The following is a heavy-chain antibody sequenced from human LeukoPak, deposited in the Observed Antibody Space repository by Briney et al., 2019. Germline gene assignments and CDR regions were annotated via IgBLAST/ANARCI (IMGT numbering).Heavy chain of an antibody. J-gene: IGHJ4*02. CDR1: GFTFDDYG. CDR3: ARDELLDY. Sequence: GGSLRLSCAASGFTFDDYGMSWVRQAPGKGLEWVSSISSSSTYIYYADSVKGRFTISRDNAKNSLYLQMNSLGAEDTAVYYCARDELLDYWGQGTLVTVSS. V-gene: IGHV3-21*01. D-gene: IGHD1-7*01. CDR2: ISSSSTYI.